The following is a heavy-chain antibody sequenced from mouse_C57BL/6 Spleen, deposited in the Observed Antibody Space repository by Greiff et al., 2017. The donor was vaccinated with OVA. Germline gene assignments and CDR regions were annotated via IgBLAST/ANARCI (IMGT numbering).Heavy chain of an antibody. J-gene: IGHJ2*01. CDR3: ARIYSNYLYYFDY. CDR1: GYTFTSYW. D-gene: IGHD2-5*01. V-gene: IGHV1-61*01. CDR2: IYPSDSET. Sequence: QVQLQQSGAELVRPGSSVKLSCKASGYTFTSYWMDWVKQRPGQGLEWIGNIYPSDSETHYNQKFKDKATLTVDKSSSTAYMQLSSLTSEDSAVYYCARIYSNYLYYFDYWGQGTTLTVSS.